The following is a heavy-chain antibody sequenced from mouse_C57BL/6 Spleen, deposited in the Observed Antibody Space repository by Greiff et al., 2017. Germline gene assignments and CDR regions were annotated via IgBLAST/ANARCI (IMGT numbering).Heavy chain of an antibody. V-gene: IGHV3-6*01. CDR1: GYSITSGYY. CDR3: ARAIYYGSLWYFDV. J-gene: IGHJ1*03. D-gene: IGHD1-1*01. Sequence: EVKLVESGPGLVKPSQSLSLTCSVTGYSITSGYYWNWIRQFPGNKLEWMGYISYDGSNNYNPSLKNRISITRDTSKNQFFLKLNSVTTEDTATYYCARAIYYGSLWYFDVWGTGTTVTVSS. CDR2: ISYDGSN.